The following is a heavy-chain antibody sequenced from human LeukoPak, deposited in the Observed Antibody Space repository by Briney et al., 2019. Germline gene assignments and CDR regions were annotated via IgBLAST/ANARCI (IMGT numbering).Heavy chain of an antibody. CDR1: GYSIRSGYR. J-gene: IGHJ4*02. D-gene: IGHD1-1*01. CDR2: IYHSGST. CDR3: ARVNWNPDY. Sequence: PSETLSLTCTVSGYSIRSGYRWDWIRQPPGKGLEWIGSIYHSGSTYYNPSLESRVAISVDTSKNQFSLKLTSVTAADTAVYYCARVNWNPDYWGQGTLVTVSS. V-gene: IGHV4-38-2*02.